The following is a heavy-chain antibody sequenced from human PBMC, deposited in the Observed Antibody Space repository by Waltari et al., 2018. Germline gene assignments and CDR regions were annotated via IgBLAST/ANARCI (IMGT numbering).Heavy chain of an antibody. D-gene: IGHD2-8*01. CDR1: GHTFTVDY. Sequence: QVKLVQSGAEVKKSGASVTVSCKASGHTFTVDYFPWVRQAPGQGLEWMAWINFNSGDTKSAPKFQGRVTVTRDTSISTVYVEVSSLTSDDTALYLCAREDCTNIHCRGTFDNWGQGTLVTVSS. CDR2: INFNSGDT. CDR3: AREDCTNIHCRGTFDN. V-gene: IGHV1-2*02. J-gene: IGHJ4*02.